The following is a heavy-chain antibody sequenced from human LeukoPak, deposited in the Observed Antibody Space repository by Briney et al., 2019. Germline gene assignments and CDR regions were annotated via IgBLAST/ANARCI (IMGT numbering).Heavy chain of an antibody. J-gene: IGHJ4*02. V-gene: IGHV3-13*04. D-gene: IGHD3-10*01. Sequence: AGGSLRLSCAASGFTFRNYDMHWVRQVTGKGLEWVSGIGSAGDTNYLGSVKGRFTISRENAKNSLYLQMNSLRAGDTAVYYCARGVPGGLDYWGQGTLVTVSS. CDR2: IGSAGDT. CDR3: ARGVPGGLDY. CDR1: GFTFRNYD.